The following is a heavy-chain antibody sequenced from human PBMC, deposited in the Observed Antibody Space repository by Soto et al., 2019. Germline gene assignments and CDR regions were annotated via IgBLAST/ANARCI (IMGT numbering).Heavy chain of an antibody. Sequence: GGSLTLSCAGPGFIFSNVWMNWVRQAPGKGLEWVGHIKSKSDDGTKDYAAPVKGRFTISRDDSNNTLHLEMNRLESEDTALYYCNTYGVGATNSWFDPWGQGTLVTVSS. D-gene: IGHD1-26*01. CDR1: GFIFSNVW. V-gene: IGHV3-15*01. CDR3: NTYGVGATNSWFDP. CDR2: IKSKSDDGTK. J-gene: IGHJ5*01.